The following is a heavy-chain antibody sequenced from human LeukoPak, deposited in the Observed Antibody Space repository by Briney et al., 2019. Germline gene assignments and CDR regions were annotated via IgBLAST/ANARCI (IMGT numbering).Heavy chain of an antibody. V-gene: IGHV3-53*01. CDR2: LYSDGNT. J-gene: IGHJ4*02. CDR1: GFTVITND. D-gene: IGHD3-9*01. Sequence: GGSLRLSCAASGFTVITNDMTWVRQAPGKGLEWVSVLYSDGNTKYADSVQGRFTISRDNSKNTLYLEMNSLSPDDTAVYYCARSRFSSYYDILTGYFDYWGQGTLVTVSS. CDR3: ARSRFSSYYDILTGYFDY.